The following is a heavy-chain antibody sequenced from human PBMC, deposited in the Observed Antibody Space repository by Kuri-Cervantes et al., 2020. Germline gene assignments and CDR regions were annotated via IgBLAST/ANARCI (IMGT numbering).Heavy chain of an antibody. D-gene: IGHD3-10*01. Sequence: ASVKVSCKASGYTFTSYYMHWVRQAPGQGLEWMGIINPSGGSTSYAQKFQGRLTMTRDTSTSTVYMELSSLRSENTVVYYCARDEGAYGSGSYYNFDYWGQGTLVTVSS. J-gene: IGHJ4*02. CDR3: ARDEGAYGSGSYYNFDY. V-gene: IGHV1-46*01. CDR2: INPSGGST. CDR1: GYTFTSYY.